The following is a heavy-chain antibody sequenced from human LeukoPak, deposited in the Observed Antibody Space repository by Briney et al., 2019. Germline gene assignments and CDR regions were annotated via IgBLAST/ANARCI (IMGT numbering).Heavy chain of an antibody. CDR2: INEAGNEK. CDR1: GFTFSSNW. Sequence: GSLRLSCAASGFTFSSNWMGWVRQAPGKGLEWVANINEAGNEKYYGDSVTGRFTIARDNANKLLDLQMNSLRGDDSAVYYCVRDDGSLIGRDWGQGTMVTVSS. V-gene: IGHV3-7*01. J-gene: IGHJ3*01. D-gene: IGHD2/OR15-2a*01. CDR3: VRDDGSLIGRD.